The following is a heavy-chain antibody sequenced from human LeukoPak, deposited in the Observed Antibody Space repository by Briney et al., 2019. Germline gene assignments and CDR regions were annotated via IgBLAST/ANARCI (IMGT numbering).Heavy chain of an antibody. CDR2: IYHSGST. D-gene: IGHD5-12*01. CDR1: GGSISSGGYS. V-gene: IGHV4-30-2*01. Sequence: SETLSLTCAVSGGSISSGGYSWSWIRQPPGKGLEWIGYIYHSGSTYYNPSLKSRVTISVDRSKNQFSLKLSSVTAADTAVYYCARGGHSGYDETFDYWGQGTLVTVSS. CDR3: ARGGHSGYDETFDY. J-gene: IGHJ4*02.